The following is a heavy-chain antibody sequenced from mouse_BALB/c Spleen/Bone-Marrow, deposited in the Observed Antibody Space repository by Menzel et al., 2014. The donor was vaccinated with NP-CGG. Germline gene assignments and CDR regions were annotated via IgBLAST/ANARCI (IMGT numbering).Heavy chain of an antibody. CDR3: ARNGGTWFAY. V-gene: IGHV2-4-1*01. CDR2: IWSGGST. CDR1: GFSLTSYG. Sequence: VQLVESGPGLVQPSQSLSITCTVSGFSLTSYGVHWVRQSPGKGLEWLGVIWSGGSTDYNAAFISRLSISKDNSKSQVFFKMNSLQADDTAIYYCARNGGTWFAYWGQGTQVTVSA. J-gene: IGHJ3*01.